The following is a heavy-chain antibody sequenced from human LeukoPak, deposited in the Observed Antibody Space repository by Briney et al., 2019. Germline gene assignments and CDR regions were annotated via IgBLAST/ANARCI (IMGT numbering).Heavy chain of an antibody. CDR3: ARAPEWGKANYYYYMDV. D-gene: IGHD1-26*01. V-gene: IGHV1-8*01. CDR2: MNPNSGNT. J-gene: IGHJ6*03. Sequence: ASVKVSCKASGYTFTSCDINWVRQATGQGLEWMGWMNPNSGNTGYAQKFQGRVTMTRNTSISTAYMELSSLRSEDTAVYYCARAPEWGKANYYYYMDVWGKGTTVTVS. CDR1: GYTFTSCD.